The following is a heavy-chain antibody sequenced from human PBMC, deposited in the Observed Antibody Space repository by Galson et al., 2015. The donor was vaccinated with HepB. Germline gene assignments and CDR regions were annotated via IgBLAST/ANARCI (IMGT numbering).Heavy chain of an antibody. CDR1: GYTLTELS. D-gene: IGHD3-10*01. J-gene: IGHJ6*02. Sequence: SVKVSCKVSGYTLTELSMHWVRQAPGKGLEWMGGFDPEDGETIYAQKFQGRVTMTEDTSTDTAYMELSSLRSEDTAVYYCATGGVYGSGSYYSLGYYYGMDVWGQGTTVTVSS. V-gene: IGHV1-24*01. CDR3: ATGGVYGSGSYYSLGYYYGMDV. CDR2: FDPEDGET.